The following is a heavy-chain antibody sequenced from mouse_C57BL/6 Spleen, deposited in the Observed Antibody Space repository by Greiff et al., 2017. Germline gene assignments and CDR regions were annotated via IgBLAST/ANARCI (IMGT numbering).Heavy chain of an antibody. V-gene: IGHV3-6*01. Sequence: EVQLQESGPGLVKPSQSLSLTCSVTCYSITSGYYWNWIRQFPGNKLEWMGYISYDGSNNYNPSLKNRISITRDTSKNQFFLKLNSVTTEDTATYYCARGGWDYDASWYFDVWGTGTTVTVSS. CDR1: CYSITSGYY. J-gene: IGHJ1*03. CDR2: ISYDGSN. CDR3: ARGGWDYDASWYFDV. D-gene: IGHD2-4*01.